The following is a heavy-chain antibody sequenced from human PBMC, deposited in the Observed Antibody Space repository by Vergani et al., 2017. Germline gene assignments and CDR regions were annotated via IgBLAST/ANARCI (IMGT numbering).Heavy chain of an antibody. CDR2: IRYDGSNP. Sequence: QEQLLQSGGGVVQPGGSLRLSCIGSGYTFGHFDMHWVRQAPGKGLAWVAFIRYDGSNPQYIDSVKGRFTLSRDNSKDTLFLQMNGLRPEDTGTYFCAKKGGRLYELGVGVWGQGTTITGSS. CDR3: AKKGGRLYELGVGV. CDR1: GYTFGHFD. D-gene: IGHD5/OR15-5a*01. J-gene: IGHJ6*02. V-gene: IGHV3-30*02.